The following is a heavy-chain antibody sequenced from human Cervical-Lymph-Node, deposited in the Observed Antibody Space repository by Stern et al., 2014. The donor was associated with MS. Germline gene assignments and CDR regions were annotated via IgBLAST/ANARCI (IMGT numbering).Heavy chain of an antibody. V-gene: IGHV3-33*01. D-gene: IGHD6-6*01. CDR3: AREGVRLMGLFEY. CDR2: IWHDGSKK. J-gene: IGHJ4*02. CDR1: GFTFSSYG. Sequence: MQLVESGGGVVQPGRSLRLSCAASGFTFSSYGIHWVRQAPGKGLEWGAVIWHDGSKKYYVDSVKGRFTISRDNSMNTAYLQMNSLRGDDTAIYYCAREGVRLMGLFEYWGQGTLVTVSS.